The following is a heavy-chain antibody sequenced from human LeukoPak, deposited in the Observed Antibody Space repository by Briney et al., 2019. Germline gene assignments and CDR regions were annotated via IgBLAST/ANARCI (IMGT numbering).Heavy chain of an antibody. CDR3: ARGSGSSSPYDY. D-gene: IGHD6-6*01. CDR2: IRSDGSNK. V-gene: IGHV3-30*02. Sequence: GGSLRLSCAGSGFSFSSYGMHWVRQAPGKGLEWMAFIRSDGSNKYYADSVKGRFTISRDNSKNTLYLQMNSLRAEDTAVYYCARGSGSSSPYDYWGQGTLVTVSS. CDR1: GFSFSSYG. J-gene: IGHJ4*02.